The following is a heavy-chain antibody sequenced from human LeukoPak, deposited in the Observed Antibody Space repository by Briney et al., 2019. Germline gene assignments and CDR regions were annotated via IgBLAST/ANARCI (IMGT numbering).Heavy chain of an antibody. J-gene: IGHJ4*02. D-gene: IGHD3-10*01. CDR2: LYGSGST. CDR1: GVSVTHHFYF. V-gene: IGHV4-31*03. Sequence: TSETLSLTCTVSGVSVTHHFYFWGWIRQFPGKGLEWIGYLYGSGSTYLNPSLESRVSMSLDTSQNQFSLSLRSVTAADTALYYCARLHGDYASGTPPFDHWGQGALVTVSS. CDR3: ARLHGDYASGTPPFDH.